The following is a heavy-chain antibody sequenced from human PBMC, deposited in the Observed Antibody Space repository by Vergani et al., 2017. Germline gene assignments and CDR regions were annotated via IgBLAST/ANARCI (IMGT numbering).Heavy chain of an antibody. CDR3: GVIMVRSPRPDNWFDS. Sequence: QIQLQESGPGLVKPSETLSLTCSVSGYSIRRGFYWAWIRQTPEKGLEWIGGMFHTGEASNSPSLQSRVAFSMDTSKNQFSLQLTSVTAADTAVYFCGVIMVRSPRPDNWFDSCGRGTLVTVSS. CDR2: MFHTGEA. V-gene: IGHV4-38-2*02. J-gene: IGHJ5*01. D-gene: IGHD3-10*01. CDR1: GYSIRRGFY.